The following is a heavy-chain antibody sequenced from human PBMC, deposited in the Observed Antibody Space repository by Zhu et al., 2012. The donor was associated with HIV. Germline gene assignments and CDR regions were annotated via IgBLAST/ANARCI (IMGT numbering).Heavy chain of an antibody. CDR3: ARRALWLRPVRYFDY. Sequence: QVQLQQWGAGLLKPSETLSLTCAVSGEAFIGYYWSWIRQSPGKGLEWIGEINHRRDTNYHPSLKSRVALSVDTSKNQFSLNLRAVTAADTATYYCARRALWLRPVRYFDYWGHGPWSPSLQ. D-gene: IGHD2-21*01. V-gene: IGHV4-34*01. CDR2: INHRRDT. J-gene: IGHJ4*01. CDR1: GEAFIGYY.